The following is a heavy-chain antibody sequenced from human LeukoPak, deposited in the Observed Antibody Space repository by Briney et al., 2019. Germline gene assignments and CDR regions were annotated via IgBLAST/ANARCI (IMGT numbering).Heavy chain of an antibody. D-gene: IGHD2-15*01. CDR1: GGTFTSYD. CDR3: AIGYCSGGSCYGPAYFDY. Sequence: ASVKVSCKASGGTFTSYDINWVRQATGQGLEWMGWMNPNSGNTGYAQKFQGRVTITRNTSISTAYMELSSLRSEDTAVYYCAIGYCSGGSCYGPAYFDYWGQGTLVTVSS. J-gene: IGHJ4*02. V-gene: IGHV1-8*03. CDR2: MNPNSGNT.